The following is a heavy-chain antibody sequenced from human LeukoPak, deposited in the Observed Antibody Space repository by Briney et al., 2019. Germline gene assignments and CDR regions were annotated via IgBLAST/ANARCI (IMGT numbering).Heavy chain of an antibody. Sequence: GGSLRLSCVASGFTFSIYGMHWVRQAPGKGPEWVAVISYDGKKSYYADSVKGRFTISRDNSKSTLYLQMNSLRAEDTAVYYCAKAAGRENGYDFFFEHWGQGTLVTVSS. D-gene: IGHD3-3*01. CDR3: AKAAGRENGYDFFFEH. V-gene: IGHV3-30*18. CDR2: ISYDGKKS. CDR1: GFTFSIYG. J-gene: IGHJ4*02.